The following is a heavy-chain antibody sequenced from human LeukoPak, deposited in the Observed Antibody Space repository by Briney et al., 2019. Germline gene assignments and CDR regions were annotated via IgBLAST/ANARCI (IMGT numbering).Heavy chain of an antibody. V-gene: IGHV1-69*05. Sequence: GSSVKVSCKASGGTFSSYAISWVRQAPGQGLEWMGGIITIFGTANYAQKFQGRVTITTDESTSTAYMELSSLRSEDTAVYYCAREEESIAAAGTSYWYFDLWGRGTLVTVSS. J-gene: IGHJ2*01. D-gene: IGHD6-13*01. CDR3: AREEESIAAAGTSYWYFDL. CDR2: IITIFGTA. CDR1: GGTFSSYA.